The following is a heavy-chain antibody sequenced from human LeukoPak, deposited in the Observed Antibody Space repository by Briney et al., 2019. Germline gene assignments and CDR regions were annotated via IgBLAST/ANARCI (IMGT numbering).Heavy chain of an antibody. Sequence: GGSLKLSCAASGFTVSSNEMSWVRQAPGKGLEWVANIKQDGSEKNYVDSVKGRFTISRDNAKNSIYLQMNSLRAEDTAVYYCASLHKYYYDSSGYSFGAFDIWGQGTMVTVSS. CDR2: IKQDGSEK. CDR3: ASLHKYYYDSSGYSFGAFDI. V-gene: IGHV3-7*01. D-gene: IGHD3-22*01. J-gene: IGHJ3*02. CDR1: GFTVSSNE.